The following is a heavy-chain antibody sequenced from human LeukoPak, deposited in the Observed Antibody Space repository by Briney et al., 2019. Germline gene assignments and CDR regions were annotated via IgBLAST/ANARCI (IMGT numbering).Heavy chain of an antibody. CDR1: GFTFSSYS. V-gene: IGHV3-21*01. J-gene: IGHJ5*02. CDR3: ARSLDSSGYYYL. D-gene: IGHD3-22*01. Sequence: PGGSLRLSCAASGFTFSSYSMNWVRQAPGKGLEWVSSISSSSSYIYYADSVKGRFTISRDNAKNSLYLQMNSLRAEDTAVYYCARSLDSSGYYYLWGQGTLVTVSS. CDR2: ISSSSSYI.